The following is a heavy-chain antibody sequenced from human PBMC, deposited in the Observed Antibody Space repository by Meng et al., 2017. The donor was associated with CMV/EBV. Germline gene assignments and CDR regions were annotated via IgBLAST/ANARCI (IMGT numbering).Heavy chain of an antibody. CDR2: IYYSGST. Sequence: GSLRLSCTVSGGSISSSSYYWGWIRPPPGKGLEWIGIIYYSGSTYYNPSLKSRVTISVDTSKNQFSLKLSSVTAAATAVYYCARDYPRFLEWLVAGDYYYGMDVWGQGTTVTVSS. D-gene: IGHD3-3*01. CDR3: ARDYPRFLEWLVAGDYYYGMDV. V-gene: IGHV4-39*07. J-gene: IGHJ6*02. CDR1: GGSISSSSYY.